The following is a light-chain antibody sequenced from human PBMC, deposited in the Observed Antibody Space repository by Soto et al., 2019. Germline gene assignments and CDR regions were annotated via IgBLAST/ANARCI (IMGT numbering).Light chain of an antibody. V-gene: IGKV3-11*01. CDR1: QSVTGY. CDR3: QQRSDCPHT. Sequence: DIVMTQSPGTRYFSLGEGASISCRASQSVTGYLACYQQTPGRAPRRLIYDVSNRASGIPARFSGSGSETDFTLTISRLEPEDFAVYYCQQRSDCPHTFGQGTRLEIK. J-gene: IGKJ5*01. CDR2: DVS.